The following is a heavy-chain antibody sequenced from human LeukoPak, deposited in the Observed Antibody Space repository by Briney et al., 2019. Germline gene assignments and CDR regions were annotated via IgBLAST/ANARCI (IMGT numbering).Heavy chain of an antibody. Sequence: ASVTVSCTASVYTFTGYYMHWVRQAPGQGLEWMGWINPNSGGTNYAQKFQGRVTMTRDTSISTAYMELSRLRSDDTAVYYCARPHSMVRGASARLDYWGQGTLVTVSS. V-gene: IGHV1-2*02. CDR3: ARPHSMVRGASARLDY. CDR2: INPNSGGT. D-gene: IGHD3-10*01. CDR1: VYTFTGYY. J-gene: IGHJ4*02.